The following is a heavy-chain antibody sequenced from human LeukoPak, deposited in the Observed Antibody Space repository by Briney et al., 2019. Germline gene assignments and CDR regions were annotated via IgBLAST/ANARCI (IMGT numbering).Heavy chain of an antibody. V-gene: IGHV4-59*12. J-gene: IGHJ6*02. D-gene: IGHD4-17*01. Sequence: SETLSLTCTVSGGSISSYYWNWIRQPPGKGLEWIGYMYYSGSTYYNPSLKSRVTISVDTSKNQFSLKLSSVTAADTAVYYCARDYGDYEAYYYYGMDVWGQGTTVTVSS. CDR3: ARDYGDYEAYYYYGMDV. CDR1: GGSISSYY. CDR2: MYYSGST.